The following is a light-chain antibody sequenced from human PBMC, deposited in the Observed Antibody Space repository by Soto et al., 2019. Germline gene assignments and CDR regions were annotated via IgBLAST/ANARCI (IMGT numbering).Light chain of an antibody. V-gene: IGKV3-20*01. CDR2: GAS. CDR1: QSVSSSY. CDR3: QQYGRSSSLT. J-gene: IGKJ4*01. Sequence: EIVLTQSPGTLSLSPGERATLSCRASQSVSSSYLAWYQQKPGQAPRLLIYGASSSATGIRDRISGSGSGTDFTLTISRLEPEDFAVYYCQQYGRSSSLTLGGGTKVEIK.